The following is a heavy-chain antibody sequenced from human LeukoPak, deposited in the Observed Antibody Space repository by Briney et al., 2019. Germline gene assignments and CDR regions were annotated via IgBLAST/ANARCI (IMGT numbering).Heavy chain of an antibody. V-gene: IGHV3-9*03. J-gene: IGHJ4*02. CDR1: GFTFDDYA. Sequence: GGSLRLSCAASGFTFDDYAMHWVRQAPGKGLEWVSGISWNSGSIGYADPVKGRFTISGDNAKNSLYLQMNSLRAEDMALYYCAKGEIFTIFGVVIDWGQGTLVTVSS. CDR3: AKGEIFTIFGVVID. CDR2: ISWNSGSI. D-gene: IGHD3-3*01.